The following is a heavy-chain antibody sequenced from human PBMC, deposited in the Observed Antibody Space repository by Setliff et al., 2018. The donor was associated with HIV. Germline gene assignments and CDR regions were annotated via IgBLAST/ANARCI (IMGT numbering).Heavy chain of an antibody. Sequence: SETLSLTCVVSDDSFSNYDWTWIRQSPGKALEWIGYISSSGTTNYNPSLRSRVTISMETSNTRFSLWLRSATAADTATYFCARLGRAIDDGGSSLRLDFWGQGTRVTVSS. CDR3: ARLGRAIDDGGSSLRLDF. V-gene: IGHV4-4*09. CDR1: DDSFSNYD. CDR2: ISSSGTT. J-gene: IGHJ4*03. D-gene: IGHD2-21*01.